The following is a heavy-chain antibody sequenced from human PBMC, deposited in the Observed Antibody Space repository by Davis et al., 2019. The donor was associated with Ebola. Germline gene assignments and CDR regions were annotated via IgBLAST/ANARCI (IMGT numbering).Heavy chain of an antibody. CDR2: LGTSADT. Sequence: GESLKISCAASGFTVSSNYMSWVRQAPGKGLEWVSTLGTSADTYYADSVKGRFTISRDNSKNTLYLQMNGLRVEDTAIYYCAKDTSNIWFDIWGRGTNVTVSS. V-gene: IGHV3-53*01. CDR1: GFTVSSNY. D-gene: IGHD1-26*01. J-gene: IGHJ3*02. CDR3: AKDTSNIWFDI.